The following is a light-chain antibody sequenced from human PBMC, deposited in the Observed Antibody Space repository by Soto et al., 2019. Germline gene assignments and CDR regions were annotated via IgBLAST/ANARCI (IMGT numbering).Light chain of an antibody. CDR3: QQYGGSPRT. Sequence: IVMTQSPATLSVSPGERANLSCRASQSVGTKLAWYQQTPGQAPRLLIYGASNRATGVPARISGSVSGTEFTLTISRLEPEDFAVYYCQQYGGSPRTFGQGTKVEVK. CDR2: GAS. CDR1: QSVGTK. V-gene: IGKV3-15*01. J-gene: IGKJ1*01.